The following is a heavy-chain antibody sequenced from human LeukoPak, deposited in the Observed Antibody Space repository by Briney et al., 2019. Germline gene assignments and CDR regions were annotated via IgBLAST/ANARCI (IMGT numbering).Heavy chain of an antibody. CDR2: LNGSGGTT. CDR3: AKDGRYEDYAFDI. CDR1: GFSFSSYY. D-gene: IGHD2-2*01. V-gene: IGHV3-23*01. Sequence: GESLRLSCAASGFSFSSYYMSWVRQPPGKGLEWVSSLNGSGGTTYYAYSVKGRFAISRDISENKLFLQMDSRCVVDWELSYWAKDGRYEDYAFDIWGQGTMVTVSS. J-gene: IGHJ3*02.